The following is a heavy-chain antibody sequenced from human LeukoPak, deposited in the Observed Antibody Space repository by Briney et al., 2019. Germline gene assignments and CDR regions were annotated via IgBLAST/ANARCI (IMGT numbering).Heavy chain of an antibody. D-gene: IGHD6-19*01. CDR3: AFSFGWYRDFWYFQH. Sequence: SETLSLTCTVSGGSISSNNYYWGWIRQPPGKGLEWIGSIYYSGSTYYNPSLKSRVTISVDTSKNQFSLKLSSVTAADTAVYYCAFSFGWYRDFWYFQHWGQGTLVTVSS. CDR1: GGSISSNNYY. V-gene: IGHV4-39*07. CDR2: IYYSGST. J-gene: IGHJ1*01.